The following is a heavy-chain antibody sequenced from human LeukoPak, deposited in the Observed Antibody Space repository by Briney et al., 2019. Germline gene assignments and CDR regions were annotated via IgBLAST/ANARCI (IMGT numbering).Heavy chain of an antibody. CDR2: ISPTSSYM. CDR3: ARHSRGSPIDD. V-gene: IGHV3-21*01. D-gene: IGHD2-15*01. CDR1: GFTFTDFY. J-gene: IGHJ4*02. Sequence: AGSLRLSCAASGFTFTDFYMNWVRQAPGKGLECVSWISPTSSYMYYADSVKGRFTISRDNAKNSLYLQMNSLSAEDTAVYYCARHSRGSPIDDWGQGTLVTVSS.